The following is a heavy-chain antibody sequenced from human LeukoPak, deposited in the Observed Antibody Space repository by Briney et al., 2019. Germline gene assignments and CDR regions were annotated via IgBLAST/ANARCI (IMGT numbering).Heavy chain of an antibody. CDR3: AKAGYSSGLTTYYFDY. Sequence: PGGSLRLSCVASGFTFNNFTMRWVRQAPGKGLEWVSSISSSSSYIYYADSVKGRFTISRDNSKNTLYLQMNSLRAEDTAVYYCAKAGYSSGLTTYYFDYWGQGTLVTVSP. J-gene: IGHJ4*02. CDR2: ISSSSSYI. CDR1: GFTFNNFT. V-gene: IGHV3-23*01. D-gene: IGHD6-19*01.